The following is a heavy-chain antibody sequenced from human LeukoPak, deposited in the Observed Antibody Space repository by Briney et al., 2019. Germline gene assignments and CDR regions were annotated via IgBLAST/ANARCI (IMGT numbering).Heavy chain of an antibody. CDR3: AREGGYCSGDSCYSENWFDP. V-gene: IGHV4-61*02. D-gene: IGHD2-15*01. Sequence: SQTLSLTCTVSGGSISSGSYYWSWIRQPAGKGLECIGRIYTSGRASYNSSLKSRVTISLDTSKNQFSLNLNSVTAADTAVYFCAREGGYCSGDSCYSENWFDPWGQGTQVTVSS. CDR1: GGSISSGSYY. CDR2: IYTSGRA. J-gene: IGHJ5*02.